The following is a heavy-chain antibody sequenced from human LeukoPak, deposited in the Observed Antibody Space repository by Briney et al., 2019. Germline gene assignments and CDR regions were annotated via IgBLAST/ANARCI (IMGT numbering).Heavy chain of an antibody. CDR2: INHGGST. CDR3: ARDNDMGFEY. CDR1: GGSFSGYS. J-gene: IGHJ4*02. Sequence: SETLSLTCALYGGSFSGYSWTWIRQPPGKGLEWIGEINHGGSTNYNPSLKSRITMSVDTSKNQFSLKLSSVTAADTAVYYCARDNDMGFEYWGQGTLVTVSS. D-gene: IGHD3-9*01. V-gene: IGHV4-34*01.